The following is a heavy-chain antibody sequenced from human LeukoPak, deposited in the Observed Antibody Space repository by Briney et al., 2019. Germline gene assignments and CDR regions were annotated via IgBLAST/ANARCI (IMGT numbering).Heavy chain of an antibody. CDR2: IKQDGTEK. CDR1: GFTFGTYW. Sequence: GGSLRLSCAASGFTFGTYWMGWVRQAPGKGMEWVANIKQDGTEKSYVDSVKGRFIISRDNSKNTLYLQMNSLRAEDTAVYFCAKDRNIGPATYYFDYWGQGALVTVSS. CDR3: AKDRNIGPATYYFDY. J-gene: IGHJ4*02. V-gene: IGHV3-7*01. D-gene: IGHD2-2*01.